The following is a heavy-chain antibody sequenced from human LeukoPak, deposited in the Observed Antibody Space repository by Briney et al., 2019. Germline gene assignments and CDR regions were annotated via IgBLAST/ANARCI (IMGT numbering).Heavy chain of an antibody. Sequence: PSETLSLTCTVSGDSVSSGSYSWSWIRQPPGKGLEWIGYIFYRGSTSYNPSLKSRLTISVDRSKNQFSLKLSSVTAADTAVYYCARVVLPAGAAGYWFDPWGQGTLVTVSS. CDR3: ARVVLPAGAAGYWFDP. D-gene: IGHD6-13*01. J-gene: IGHJ5*02. V-gene: IGHV4-61*01. CDR2: IFYRGST. CDR1: GDSVSSGSYS.